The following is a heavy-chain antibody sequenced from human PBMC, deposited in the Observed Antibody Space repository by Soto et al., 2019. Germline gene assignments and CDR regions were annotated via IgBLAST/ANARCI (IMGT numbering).Heavy chain of an antibody. V-gene: IGHV1-3*05. CDR1: GYTFTSYA. CDR3: ARGDWWLFDY. D-gene: IGHD2-8*02. J-gene: IGHJ4*02. CDR2: INAGNGNT. Sequence: QVQLVQSGAEEKKPGASVKISCKASGYTFTSYAIHWVRQAPGQRLEWMGWINAGNGNTKYSQKFQGRVTITRDTSASTAYMELCSLKSEDTAVYYCARGDWWLFDYWGQGTLVTVSS.